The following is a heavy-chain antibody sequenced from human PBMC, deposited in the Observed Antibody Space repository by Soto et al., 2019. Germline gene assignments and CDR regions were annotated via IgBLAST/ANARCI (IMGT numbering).Heavy chain of an antibody. D-gene: IGHD2-2*01. J-gene: IGHJ4*02. CDR3: ARISRARGGWLPDY. V-gene: IGHV1-18*04. CDR1: GYTFTSNS. Sequence: GASVKVSCKASGYTFTSNSIGWVRQAPGQGLEWMGWINVYNGNTKYAQQLQGRVTLTTDTSTSTAYMDLGSLRSDDTAVYYCARISRARGGWLPDYGGQETWVTVSS. CDR2: INVYNGNT.